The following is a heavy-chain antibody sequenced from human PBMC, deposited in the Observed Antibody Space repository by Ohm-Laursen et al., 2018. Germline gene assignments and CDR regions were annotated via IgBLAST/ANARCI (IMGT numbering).Heavy chain of an antibody. V-gene: IGHV3-23*01. CDR2: TSSSGDST. Sequence: SLRLSCTASRFTFSSYAMSWVRQAPGKGLEWVSSTSSSGDSTYHADSVKGRFTISRDNSKNTLYLQMNSLRVEDTAIYYCAKHSSGWFFDYWGQGTLVTASS. D-gene: IGHD6-19*01. CDR3: AKHSSGWFFDY. CDR1: RFTFSSYA. J-gene: IGHJ4*02.